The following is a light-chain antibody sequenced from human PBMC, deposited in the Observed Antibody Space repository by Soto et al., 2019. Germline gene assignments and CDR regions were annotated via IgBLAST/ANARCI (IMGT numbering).Light chain of an antibody. CDR2: DVS. CDR1: SSDVGGFNY. J-gene: IGLJ1*01. CDR3: ASYTTSSTYV. Sequence: QSALTQPASVSGSPGQSIAISCTGTSSDVGGFNYVSWYQQHPGKAPKFMIYDVSSRPSGVSERFSGSKSGNTASLTISGLQAEDEADYYCASYTTSSTYVFGTGTKLTVL. V-gene: IGLV2-14*03.